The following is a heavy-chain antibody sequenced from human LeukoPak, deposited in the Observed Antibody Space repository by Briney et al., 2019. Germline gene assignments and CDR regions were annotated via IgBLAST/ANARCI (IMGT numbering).Heavy chain of an antibody. J-gene: IGHJ4*02. CDR1: GGSTSSSSYY. Sequence: SETLSLTCTVSGGSTSSSSYYWGWVRQPPGKGLEWIGSIYYSGNTYYNPSLKSRVTISADTSRNHFSLKLSSVTAADTAVYYCARHYDSSGYHLSPFDFWGRGILVTVSS. D-gene: IGHD3-22*01. V-gene: IGHV4-39*01. CDR2: IYYSGNT. CDR3: ARHYDSSGYHLSPFDF.